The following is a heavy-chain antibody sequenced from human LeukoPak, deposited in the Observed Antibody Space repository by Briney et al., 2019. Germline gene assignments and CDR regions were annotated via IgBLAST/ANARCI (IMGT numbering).Heavy chain of an antibody. CDR3: ARVATLGHSDY. J-gene: IGHJ4*02. CDR2: IYYSGST. V-gene: IGHV4-39*01. CDR1: GGSISSSSYY. D-gene: IGHD5-12*01. Sequence: SETLSLTCTVSGGSISSSSYYWGWIRQPPGKGLEWIGSIYYSGSTYYNPSLKSRVTISVDTSKNQFSLKLTSVTAADTAVYYCARVATLGHSDYWGQGTLVTVSS.